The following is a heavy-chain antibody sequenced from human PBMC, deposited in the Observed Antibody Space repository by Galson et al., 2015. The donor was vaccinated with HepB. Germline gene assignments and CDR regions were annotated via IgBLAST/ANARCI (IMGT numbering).Heavy chain of an antibody. V-gene: IGHV1-3*01. CDR1: GYTFSDYI. CDR2: INAGNGNT. Sequence: SVKVSCKASGYTFSDYIIHWVRQAPGQRLEWMGWINAGNGNTKYSQNFQGRVTITRDTSTSTAYIELSSLRSEDTAVYYCARGASEWLTQRFEFDYWGQGTLVTVSS. J-gene: IGHJ4*02. D-gene: IGHD6-19*01. CDR3: ARGASEWLTQRFEFDY.